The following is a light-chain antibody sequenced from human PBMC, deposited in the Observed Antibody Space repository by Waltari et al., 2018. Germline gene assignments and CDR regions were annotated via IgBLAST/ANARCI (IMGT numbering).Light chain of an antibody. CDR3: QQRSSWPLT. J-gene: IGKJ4*01. CDR1: QSVRKY. V-gene: IGKV3-11*01. Sequence: EIVLIQSPATLALSPGARAPPSCRASQSVRKYLAWFQQKPGQVPRLLIYDTSNRGTGVPARFSGSGSGTDFTLTISSLESEDFAVYYCQQRSSWPLTFGGGTKVQIK. CDR2: DTS.